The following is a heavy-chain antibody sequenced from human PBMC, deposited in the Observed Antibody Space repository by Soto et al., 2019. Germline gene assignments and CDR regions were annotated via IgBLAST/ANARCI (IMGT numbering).Heavy chain of an antibody. Sequence: GGSLRLSCAASGFTFSSYWMSWVRQAPGKGLEWVANIKQDGSEKYYVDSVKGRFTISRDNSKNTLYLQMNSLRAEDTAVYYCAREGWERGGSYSDYYYYYGMDVWGQGTTVTVSS. CDR2: IKQDGSEK. CDR3: AREGWERGGSYSDYYYYYGMDV. J-gene: IGHJ6*02. D-gene: IGHD1-26*01. V-gene: IGHV3-7*01. CDR1: GFTFSSYW.